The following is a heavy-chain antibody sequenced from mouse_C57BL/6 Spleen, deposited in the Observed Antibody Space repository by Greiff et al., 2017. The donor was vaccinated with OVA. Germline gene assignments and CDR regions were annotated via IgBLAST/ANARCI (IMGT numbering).Heavy chain of an antibody. Sequence: QVQLQQPGAELVMPGASVKLSCKASGYTFTSYCMHWVKQRPGQGLEWIGEIDPSDSYTNYNQKFKGKSTLTVDKSSSTAYMQLSSLTSEDAAVYYCATSGQTAQAVYFDVWGTGTTVTVSS. CDR1: GYTFTSYC. CDR3: ATSGQTAQAVYFDV. CDR2: IDPSDSYT. V-gene: IGHV1-69*01. D-gene: IGHD3-2*02. J-gene: IGHJ1*03.